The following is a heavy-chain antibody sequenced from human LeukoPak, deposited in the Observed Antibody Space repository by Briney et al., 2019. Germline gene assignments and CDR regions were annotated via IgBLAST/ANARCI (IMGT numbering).Heavy chain of an antibody. CDR3: ARGPRPIAADYWYFDL. Sequence: GGSLRLSSAASAFTFSAYGMNWVRQAPGKGLEWVSSISSYGDYIYYADSVKGRFTIYRDNAKNSLYLQMNSLRAEDTAVYSCARGPRPIAADYWYFDLWGRGTLVTVSS. CDR2: ISSYGDYI. J-gene: IGHJ2*01. CDR1: AFTFSAYG. V-gene: IGHV3-21*01. D-gene: IGHD6-13*01.